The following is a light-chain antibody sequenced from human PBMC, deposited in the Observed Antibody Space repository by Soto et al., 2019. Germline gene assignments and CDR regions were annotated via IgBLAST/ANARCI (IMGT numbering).Light chain of an antibody. CDR2: GAS. J-gene: IGKJ1*01. V-gene: IGKV3-15*01. CDR1: HSVNTN. CDR3: HQYNSWPWT. Sequence: VMTQSPATLSVSPGDRAILSCRASHSVNTNLAWYQQRPGQPPRLLIYGASTRASDVPGRFSDSGSGREFTLTISSLQSEDFAIYSCHQYNSWPWTFGQGTRVEF.